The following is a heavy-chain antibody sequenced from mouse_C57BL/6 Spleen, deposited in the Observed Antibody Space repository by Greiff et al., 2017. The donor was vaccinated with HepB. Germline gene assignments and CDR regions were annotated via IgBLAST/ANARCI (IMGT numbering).Heavy chain of an antibody. CDR2: IDPSDSYT. CDR3: ARWRALGSSNYFDY. D-gene: IGHD1-1*01. Sequence: VQLQQPGAELVMPGASVKLSCKASGYTFTSYWMHWVKQRPGQGLEWIGEIDPSDSYTNYNQKFKGKSTLTVDKSSSTAYMQLSSLTSEDSAVYYCARWRALGSSNYFDYWGQGTTLTVSS. V-gene: IGHV1-69*01. CDR1: GYTFTSYW. J-gene: IGHJ2*01.